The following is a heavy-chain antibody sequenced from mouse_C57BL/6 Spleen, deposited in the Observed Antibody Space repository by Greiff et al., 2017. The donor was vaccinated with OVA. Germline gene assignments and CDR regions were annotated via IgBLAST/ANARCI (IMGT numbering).Heavy chain of an antibody. V-gene: IGHV5-9-1*02. CDR1: GFTFSSYA. J-gene: IGHJ3*01. D-gene: IGHD1-1*01. Sequence: EVMLVESGEGLVKPGGSLKLSCAASGFTFSSYAMSWVRQTPEKRLEWVAYISSGGDYIYYADTVKGRFTISRDNARNTLYLQMSSLKSEDTAMYYCTREGITTVVELGFAYWGEGTLGTVSA. CDR3: TREGITTVVELGFAY. CDR2: ISSGGDYI.